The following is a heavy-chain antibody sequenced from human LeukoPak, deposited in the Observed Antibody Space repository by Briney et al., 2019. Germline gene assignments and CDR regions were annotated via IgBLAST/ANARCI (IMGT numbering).Heavy chain of an antibody. CDR2: ISAYNGNT. CDR1: GYTFTSYG. CDR3: ARDESLELLPDHPPFDY. D-gene: IGHD1-7*01. Sequence: ASVTVSCTASGYTFTSYGISWVRQAPGQGLEWMGWISAYNGNTNYAQKLQGRVTMTTDTSTSTAYMELRSLRSDDTAVYYCARDESLELLPDHPPFDYWGQGTLVTVSS. J-gene: IGHJ4*02. V-gene: IGHV1-18*01.